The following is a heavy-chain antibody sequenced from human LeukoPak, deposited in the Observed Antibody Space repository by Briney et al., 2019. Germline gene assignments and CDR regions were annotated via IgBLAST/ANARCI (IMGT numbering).Heavy chain of an antibody. CDR1: GGSFSNYY. CDR3: ARVTWFPGTSYYYMDV. CDR2: IFYSGSS. D-gene: IGHD1-1*01. V-gene: IGHV4-34*12. Sequence: SETLSLTCAVYGGSFSNYYWGWIRQPPGKGLEWIGNIFYSGSSYYSPSLKSRVTISVDTSKNQFSLKLSSVTAADTAVYYCARVTWFPGTSYYYMDVWGKGTTVTVSS. J-gene: IGHJ6*03.